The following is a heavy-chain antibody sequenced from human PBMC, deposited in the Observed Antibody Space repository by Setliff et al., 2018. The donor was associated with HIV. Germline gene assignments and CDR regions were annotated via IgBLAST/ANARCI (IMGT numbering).Heavy chain of an antibody. CDR2: LYDTGRT. D-gene: IGHD5-12*01. CDR1: GGSVIKDNFY. CDR3: VNSGYDGDYYYYCMDV. Sequence: SETLSLTCSVSGGSVIKDNFYWGWIRQAPAKGLEWIGTLYDTGRTYYNPPLKSRVSIFVDTTKNEFSLNLRSVTAADTAVYFCVNSGYDGDYYYYCMDVWGK. V-gene: IGHV4-39*01. J-gene: IGHJ6*03.